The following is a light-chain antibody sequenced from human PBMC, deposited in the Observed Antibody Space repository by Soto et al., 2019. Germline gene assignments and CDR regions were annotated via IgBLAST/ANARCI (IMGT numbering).Light chain of an antibody. CDR2: DAS. CDR1: QSVSSY. J-gene: IGKJ1*01. Sequence: LTQSPATLSLSPGETATLSCRASQSVSSYLAWYQQKPGQAPRLLIYDASNRATGIPARFSGSGSGTDFTLTISSLEPEDFAVYYCHQRGSWPRGTFGQGTKVDIK. CDR3: HQRGSWPRGT. V-gene: IGKV3-11*01.